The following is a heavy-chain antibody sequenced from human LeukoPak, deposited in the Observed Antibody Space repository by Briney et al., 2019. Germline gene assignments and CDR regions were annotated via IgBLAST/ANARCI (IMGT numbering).Heavy chain of an antibody. V-gene: IGHV4-38-2*02. Sequence: SETLSLTCTVSGYSISSGYYWGWIRRPPGKGREWIGSIYHSGSTYYNPSLKRRVTISVETSKNQLSLKVSSVTAADTAVYYCARSIAAAGTDFDYWGQGTLVTVSS. CDR3: ARSIAAAGTDFDY. D-gene: IGHD6-13*01. J-gene: IGHJ4*02. CDR1: GYSISSGYY. CDR2: IYHSGST.